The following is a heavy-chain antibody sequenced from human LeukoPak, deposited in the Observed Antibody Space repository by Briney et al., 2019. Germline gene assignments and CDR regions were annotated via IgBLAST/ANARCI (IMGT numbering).Heavy chain of an antibody. Sequence: PSETLSLTCTDSGGSISDYYWSWIRQPPGKGLEWIGYISYSGNTNYNPSLKSRVTISVDMSKNQFSLKLRSVTAADTAVYYCATGMRDGYNNYYFDYWGQGTLVTVSS. J-gene: IGHJ4*02. CDR2: ISYSGNT. D-gene: IGHD5-24*01. V-gene: IGHV4-59*01. CDR1: GGSISDYY. CDR3: ATGMRDGYNNYYFDY.